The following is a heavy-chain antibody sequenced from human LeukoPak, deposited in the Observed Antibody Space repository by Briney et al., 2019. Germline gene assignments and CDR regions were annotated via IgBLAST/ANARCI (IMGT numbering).Heavy chain of an antibody. CDR2: IYYSGST. Sequence: SETPSLTCTVSGGSISSSSYYWGWIRRPPGKGLEWIGSIYYSGSTYYNPSLKSRVTISVDTSKNQFSLKLSSVTAADTAVYYCARQGQQLVQGDYYYYYMDVWGKGTTVTVSS. D-gene: IGHD6-13*01. CDR1: GGSISSSSYY. CDR3: ARQGQQLVQGDYYYYYMDV. V-gene: IGHV4-39*01. J-gene: IGHJ6*03.